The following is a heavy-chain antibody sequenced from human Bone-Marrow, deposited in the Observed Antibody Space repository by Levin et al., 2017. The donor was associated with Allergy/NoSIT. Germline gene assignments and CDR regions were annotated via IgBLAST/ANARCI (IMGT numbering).Heavy chain of an antibody. D-gene: IGHD1-26*01. CDR1: GFTFSNYA. Sequence: PGESLKISCGVSGFTFSNYAMSWVRQAPGKGLEWVSGIYGSGGRTSYADSVKGRFTISRDNSKNTLSLRMDSLRTDDTAVYYCVKDEAPATHWALDYWGQGTLVTVPS. CDR3: VKDEAPATHWALDY. J-gene: IGHJ4*02. V-gene: IGHV3-23*01. CDR2: IYGSGGRT.